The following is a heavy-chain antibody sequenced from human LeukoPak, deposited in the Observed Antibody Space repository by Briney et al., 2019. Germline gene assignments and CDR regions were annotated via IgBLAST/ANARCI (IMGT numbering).Heavy chain of an antibody. CDR3: ARALPYCSGGACYFDY. J-gene: IGHJ4*02. V-gene: IGHV3-33*01. Sequence: GRSLRLSCAASGFSFSTYGMHWVRQAPGKGLEWVAVIWYDGNNKYYADSVKGRFTISRDNSKNTLFLQMNSLRAEDSAVYYCARALPYCSGGACYFDYWGQGTLVTVSS. CDR2: IWYDGNNK. CDR1: GFSFSTYG. D-gene: IGHD2-15*01.